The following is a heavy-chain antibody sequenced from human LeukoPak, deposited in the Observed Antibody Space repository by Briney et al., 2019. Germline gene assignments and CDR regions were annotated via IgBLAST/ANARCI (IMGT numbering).Heavy chain of an antibody. CDR3: ARGPAGVFDY. J-gene: IGHJ4*02. CDR1: GYTFTSYD. Sequence: ASVKVSCKASGYTFTSYDINWVRQATGQGVEWMGWMNPNSGNTGYAQKFQGRVTMTGNPSISTAYMELSSLRSEDTAVYYCARGPAGVFDYWGQGTLVTVSS. D-gene: IGHD3-3*01. CDR2: MNPNSGNT. V-gene: IGHV1-8*01.